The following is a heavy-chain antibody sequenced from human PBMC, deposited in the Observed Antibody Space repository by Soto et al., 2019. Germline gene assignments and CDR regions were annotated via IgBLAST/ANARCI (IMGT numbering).Heavy chain of an antibody. CDR1: GGSISSSSYY. V-gene: IGHV4-39*01. CDR2: IYYSGST. J-gene: IGHJ6*03. D-gene: IGHD3-16*01. CDR3: ASQGGGYYYYMDV. Sequence: SETLSLTCTVSGGSISSSSYYWGWIRQPPGKGLEWIGSIYYSGSTYYNPSLKSRVTISVDTSKNQFSLKLSSVTAADTAVYYCASQGGGYYYYMDVWGKGTTVTVSS.